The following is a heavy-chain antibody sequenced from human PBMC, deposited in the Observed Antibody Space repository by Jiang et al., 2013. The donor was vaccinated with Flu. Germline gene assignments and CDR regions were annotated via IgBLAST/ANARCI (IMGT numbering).Heavy chain of an antibody. D-gene: IGHD6-19*01. J-gene: IGHJ6*03. V-gene: IGHV4-61*01. CDR2: IYYSGST. CDR1: GGSVSSGSYY. Sequence: PGLVKPSETLSLTCTVSGGSVSSGSYYWSWIRQPPGKGLEWIGYIYYSGSTNYNPSLKSRVTISVDTSKNQFSLKLSSVTAADTAVYYCARVNSGWYGRDYYYYYMDVWGKGTTVTVSS. CDR3: ARVNSGWYGRDYYYYYMDV.